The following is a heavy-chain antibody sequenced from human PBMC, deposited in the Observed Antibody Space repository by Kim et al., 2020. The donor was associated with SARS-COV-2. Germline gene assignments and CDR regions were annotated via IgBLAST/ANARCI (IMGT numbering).Heavy chain of an antibody. D-gene: IGHD3-10*01. Sequence: ASVKVSCKASGYTFTSYGISWVRQAPGQGLEWMGWISAYNGNTNYAQKLQGRVTMTTDTSTSTAYMELRSLRSDDTAVYYCARGVVRGVIITGWFDPWGQGTLVTVSS. CDR3: ARGVVRGVIITGWFDP. J-gene: IGHJ5*02. V-gene: IGHV1-18*01. CDR2: ISAYNGNT. CDR1: GYTFTSYG.